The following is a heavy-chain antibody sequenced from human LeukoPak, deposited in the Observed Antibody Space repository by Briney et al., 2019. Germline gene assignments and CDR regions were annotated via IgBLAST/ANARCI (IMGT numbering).Heavy chain of an antibody. V-gene: IGHV4-59*01. Sequence: PSETLSLTCTVSGGSISNYYWSGIRQPPGKGLEWIGYIYYSGTTNYNPSLKSRVTISVDTSKNQFSLKLNSVTAADTAVYYCARGVYIAAAQYGYWGQGTLVTVSS. J-gene: IGHJ4*02. CDR1: GGSISNYY. D-gene: IGHD6-13*01. CDR3: ARGVYIAAAQYGY. CDR2: IYYSGTT.